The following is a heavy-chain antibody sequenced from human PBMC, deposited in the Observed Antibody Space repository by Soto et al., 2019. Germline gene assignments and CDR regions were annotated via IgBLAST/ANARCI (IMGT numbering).Heavy chain of an antibody. CDR2: ISPIFGTE. D-gene: IGHD6-13*01. CDR3: SRDGTALAAGGEYFKH. J-gene: IGHJ1*01. V-gene: IGHV1-69*01. Sequence: QVQLVQSGSEVKKPGASVKVSCKASGGTFSSYAISWVRQAPGQGLEWMGVISPIFGTENYAQKIQGRVTITADESTSTAYMELSSLRSEDTAWYYCSRDGTALAAGGEYFKHWGQGTLVTVSS. CDR1: GGTFSSYA.